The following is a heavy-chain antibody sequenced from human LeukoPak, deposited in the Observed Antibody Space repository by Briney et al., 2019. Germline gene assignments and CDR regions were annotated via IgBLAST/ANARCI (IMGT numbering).Heavy chain of an antibody. CDR1: GYTFTSYY. Sequence: ASVKVSCKASGYTFTSYYMHWVRQAPGQGLEWMGIINPSGGSTSYAQKFQGRVTMTRDTSTSTVYMDLNSLTSDDTAVYYCARDPRGSYCSDYWGQGTLVTVSS. CDR2: INPSGGST. J-gene: IGHJ4*02. V-gene: IGHV1-46*01. CDR3: ARDPRGSYCSDY. D-gene: IGHD3-10*01.